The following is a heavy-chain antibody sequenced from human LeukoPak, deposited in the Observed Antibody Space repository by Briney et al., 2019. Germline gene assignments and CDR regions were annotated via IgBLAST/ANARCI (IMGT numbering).Heavy chain of an antibody. Sequence: SETLSLTCTVSGGSISSYYWSWIRQPPGKGLEWIGYIYYSGSTNYNPSLKSRVTISVDTSKNQFSLKLSSVTAADTAVYYCARTSGWYYYGMDVWGQGTTVTVPS. D-gene: IGHD6-19*01. CDR2: IYYSGST. J-gene: IGHJ6*02. CDR1: GGSISSYY. V-gene: IGHV4-59*08. CDR3: ARTSGWYYYGMDV.